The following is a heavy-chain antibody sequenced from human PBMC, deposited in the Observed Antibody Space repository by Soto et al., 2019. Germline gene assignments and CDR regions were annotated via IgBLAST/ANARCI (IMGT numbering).Heavy chain of an antibody. J-gene: IGHJ4*02. V-gene: IGHV3-30*18. CDR2: VSNDGGTT. CDR3: TKEGAKVGSGGYLSFDF. CDR1: GFTFSDYG. D-gene: IGHD6-19*01. Sequence: QAQLVESGGAVVQPGRSLRLSCAASGFTFSDYGMHWVRQAPGKGLEWVAVVSNDGGTTYYADSVKGRFTISRDNSKNTLYLQLNSLRAEDTAVYYCTKEGAKVGSGGYLSFDFWGQGTLVTVSS.